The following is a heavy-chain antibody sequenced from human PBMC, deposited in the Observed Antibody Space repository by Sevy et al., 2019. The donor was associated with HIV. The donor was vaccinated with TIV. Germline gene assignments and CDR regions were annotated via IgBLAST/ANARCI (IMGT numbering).Heavy chain of an antibody. Sequence: GGYLRLSCEASGFTFSDYGMHWVRQAPGKGLEWVAVIWYDGSNKYYSDSVKGRFTISRDNSKNTIYLQMNSLRAEDTAVYYCARDNLLPLMFSMVRRALSFYFDYWGQGTLVTVSS. D-gene: IGHD3-10*01. CDR1: GFTFSDYG. V-gene: IGHV3-33*01. CDR3: ARDNLLPLMFSMVRRALSFYFDY. CDR2: IWYDGSNK. J-gene: IGHJ4*02.